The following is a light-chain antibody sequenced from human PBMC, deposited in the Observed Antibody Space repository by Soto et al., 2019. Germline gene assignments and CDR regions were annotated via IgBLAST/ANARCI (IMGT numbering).Light chain of an antibody. CDR3: QQSDSLPIT. CDR1: QDIRNY. V-gene: IGKV1-33*01. Sequence: DIQMTQSPSSLSASVGDRVTITCRASQDIRNYLNWYQQRPVKAPKLLIYDASNLERGVPSRFSGTRSGTHFTFAITSLQPEDVATYYCQQSDSLPITFGQGTRLEI. CDR2: DAS. J-gene: IGKJ5*01.